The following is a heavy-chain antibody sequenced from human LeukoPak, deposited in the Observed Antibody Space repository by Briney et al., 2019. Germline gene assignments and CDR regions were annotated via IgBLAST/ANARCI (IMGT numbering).Heavy chain of an antibody. CDR3: ARTNDYVWGSYRYRANIDY. Sequence: SETLSLTCAAYGGSLSGYYWSWIRQPPGKGLEWIGEINHSGSTNYNPSLKSRVTISVDTSKNQFSLKLSSVTAADTAVYYCARTNDYVWGSYRYRANIDYWGQGTLVTVSS. J-gene: IGHJ4*02. D-gene: IGHD3-16*02. CDR1: GGSLSGYY. V-gene: IGHV4-34*01. CDR2: INHSGST.